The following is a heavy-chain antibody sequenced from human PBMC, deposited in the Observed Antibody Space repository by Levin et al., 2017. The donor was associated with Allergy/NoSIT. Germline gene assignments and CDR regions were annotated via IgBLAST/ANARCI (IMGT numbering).Heavy chain of an antibody. V-gene: IGHV1-18*01. Sequence: ASVKVSCKASGYNFRNYGISWVRQAPGQELEWMGWDSAYNDETNYAQKFQGRVTMTADTSTSTAYMELRSLTFDDTAVYYCARYCSGGRCSIFDIWGQGTLVTVSS. CDR3: ARYCSGGRCSIFDI. CDR2: DSAYNDET. CDR1: GYNFRNYG. D-gene: IGHD2-15*01. J-gene: IGHJ4*02.